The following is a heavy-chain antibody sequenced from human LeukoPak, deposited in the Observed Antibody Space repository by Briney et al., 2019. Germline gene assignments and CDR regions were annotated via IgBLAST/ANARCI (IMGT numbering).Heavy chain of an antibody. CDR1: GGSISSGSYY. D-gene: IGHD3-10*01. CDR2: IYYSGST. Sequence: KASETLSLTCTVSGGSISSGSYYWSWIRQPAGKGLEWIGYIYYSGSTNYNPSLKSRVTISVDTSKNQFSLKLSSVTAADTAVYYCARDREGSYYQSYYYYMDVWGKGTTVIVSS. CDR3: ARDREGSYYQSYYYYMDV. J-gene: IGHJ6*03. V-gene: IGHV4-61*10.